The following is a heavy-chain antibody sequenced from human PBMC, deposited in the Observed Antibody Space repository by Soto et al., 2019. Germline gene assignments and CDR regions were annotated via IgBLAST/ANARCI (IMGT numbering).Heavy chain of an antibody. V-gene: IGHV1-18*01. J-gene: IGHJ3*02. D-gene: IGHD3-22*01. CDR2: ISAYNGNT. CDR1: GYTFTSYG. CDR3: ASRGGGAYYYDSSGYSNDAFDI. Sequence: ASVKVSCKASGYTFTSYGISWVRQAPGQGLEWMGWISAYNGNTNYAQKLQGRVTMTTDTSTSTAYMELRSLRSDDTAVYYCASRGGGAYYYDSSGYSNDAFDIWGQGTMVT.